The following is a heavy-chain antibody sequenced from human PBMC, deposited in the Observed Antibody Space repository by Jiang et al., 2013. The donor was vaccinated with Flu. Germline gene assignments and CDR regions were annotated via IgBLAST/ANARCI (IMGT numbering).Heavy chain of an antibody. CDR1: GYTFSGHS. J-gene: IGHJ4*02. Sequence: QSGSELKNPGASVKISCKASGYTFSGHSINWVRQAPGQRLEWMGWINTITGNPTYAQGFTGRFVFSLDTSVSTVYLQITSLKFEDTAIYYCARYDAYGYYHYWGQGTLVTVSS. CDR2: INTITGNP. V-gene: IGHV7-4-1*02. D-gene: IGHD3-22*01. CDR3: ARYDAYGYYHY.